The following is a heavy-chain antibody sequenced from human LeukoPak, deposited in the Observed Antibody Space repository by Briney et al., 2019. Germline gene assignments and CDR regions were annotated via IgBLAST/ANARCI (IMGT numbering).Heavy chain of an antibody. D-gene: IGHD3-10*01. Sequence: GGSLRLSCAASGFTFSSYSMNWVRQAPGKGLEWVSSISSSSSYIYYADSVKGRFTISRDNAKNSLYLQMNSLRAEDAAVYYCARVYGSGTLDAFDIWGQGTMVTVSS. CDR1: GFTFSSYS. J-gene: IGHJ3*02. CDR2: ISSSSSYI. V-gene: IGHV3-21*01. CDR3: ARVYGSGTLDAFDI.